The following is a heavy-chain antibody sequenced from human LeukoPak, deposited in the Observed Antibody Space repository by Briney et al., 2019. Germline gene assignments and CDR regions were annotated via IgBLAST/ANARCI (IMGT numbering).Heavy chain of an antibody. CDR3: ARTMRANLRFLEWLLSAFDI. CDR1: GGSISSGDYY. D-gene: IGHD3-3*01. CDR2: IYYSGST. J-gene: IGHJ3*02. V-gene: IGHV4-30-4*01. Sequence: SETLSLTCTVSGGSISSGDYYWSWIRQPPGTGLEWIGYIYYSGSTYYNPSLKSRVTISVDTSKNQFSLKLSSVTAADTAVYYCARTMRANLRFLEWLLSAFDIWGQGTMVTVSS.